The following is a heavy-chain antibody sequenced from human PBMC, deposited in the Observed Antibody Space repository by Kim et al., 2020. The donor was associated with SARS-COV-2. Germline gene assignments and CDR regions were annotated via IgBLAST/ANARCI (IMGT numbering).Heavy chain of an antibody. CDR2: MSSRSSYI. J-gene: IGHJ4*02. V-gene: IGHV3-21*01. CDR3: AREYYGDYAFDY. Sequence: GGSLRLSCAASGFTFTSYSMNWVRQAPGKGREWVSSMSSRSSYIYYADSVKGRLTIARDNAKNSLYLQMNSLRAEDTAVYYCAREYYGDYAFDYWGQGTLVTVSS. CDR1: GFTFTSYS. D-gene: IGHD4-17*01.